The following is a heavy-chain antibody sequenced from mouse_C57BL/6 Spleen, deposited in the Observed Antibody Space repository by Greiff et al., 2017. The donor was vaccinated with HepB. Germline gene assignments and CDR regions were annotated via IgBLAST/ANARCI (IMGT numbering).Heavy chain of an antibody. CDR2: IHPNSGST. Sequence: VKLQQPGAELVKPGASVKLSCKASGYTFTSYWMHWVKQRPGQGLEWIGMIHPNSGSTNYNEKFKSKATLTVDKSSSTAYMQLSSLTSEDSAVYYCARGNSSGYLAYWGQGTLVTVSA. V-gene: IGHV1-64*01. D-gene: IGHD3-2*02. J-gene: IGHJ3*01. CDR3: ARGNSSGYLAY. CDR1: GYTFTSYW.